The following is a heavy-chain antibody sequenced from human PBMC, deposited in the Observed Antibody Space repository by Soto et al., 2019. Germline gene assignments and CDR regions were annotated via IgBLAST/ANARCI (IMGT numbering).Heavy chain of an antibody. CDR1: GFTVSSHY. D-gene: IGHD5-18*01. Sequence: EVQLVESGGGLIQPGGSLRLSCAASGFTVSSHYMSWVRQAPGKGLEWVSVIYSGGSTYYADSVKGRFTISRDNSKNKLYLQMNSLRAEDTAVYYCARDHDVDTAMGTYWGQGTLVTVSS. J-gene: IGHJ4*02. CDR3: ARDHDVDTAMGTY. V-gene: IGHV3-53*01. CDR2: IYSGGST.